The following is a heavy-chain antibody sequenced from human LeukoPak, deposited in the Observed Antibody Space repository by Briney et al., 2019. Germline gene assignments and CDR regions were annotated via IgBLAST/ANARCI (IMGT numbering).Heavy chain of an antibody. V-gene: IGHV3-30*03. CDR2: ISYDGSIK. CDR3: ARGPSGYHNT. J-gene: IGHJ4*02. Sequence: GGSLRLSCAASGFNFNNYGMHWVRQAPGKGLEWLAVISYDGSIKYYADSLKGRFTISRDNSKKTLYLEMNSLRAEDTAVYYCARGPSGYHNTGGQGTLVTVSS. CDR1: GFNFNNYG. D-gene: IGHD5-12*01.